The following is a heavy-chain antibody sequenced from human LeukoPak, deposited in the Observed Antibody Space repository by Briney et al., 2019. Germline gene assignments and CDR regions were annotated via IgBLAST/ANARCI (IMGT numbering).Heavy chain of an antibody. D-gene: IGHD3-3*01. V-gene: IGHV4-34*01. J-gene: IGHJ4*02. CDR1: GGSFSGYY. CDR3: ARGLTYDFWSGYYSRDYFDY. Sequence: SETLSLTCAVNGGSFSGYYWSWIRQPPGKGLEWIGEINHSGSTNYNPSLKSRVTISVDTSKNQFSLKLSSVTAADAAVYYCARGLTYDFWSGYYSRDYFDYWGQGTLVTVSS. CDR2: INHSGST.